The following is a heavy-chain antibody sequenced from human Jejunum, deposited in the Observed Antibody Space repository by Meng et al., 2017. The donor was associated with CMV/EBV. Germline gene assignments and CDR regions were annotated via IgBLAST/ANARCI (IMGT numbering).Heavy chain of an antibody. J-gene: IGHJ4*02. CDR2: IIAVLKTP. D-gene: IGHD3-22*01. CDR3: ARGFSNGYLPFDY. Sequence: QVQCGQSGTEVKKPGSSVKVSCKSSGGVFNNYALNWVRQAPGQGLEWMGGIIAVLKTPTYAQKFRGRLTITADESTGTTYMDLTSLTSEDTAVYYCARGFSNGYLPFDYWGQGTLVTVSS. CDR1: GGVFNNYA. V-gene: IGHV1-69*01.